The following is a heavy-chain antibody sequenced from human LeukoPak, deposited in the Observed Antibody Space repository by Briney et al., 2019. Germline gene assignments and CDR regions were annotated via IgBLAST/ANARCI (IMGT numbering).Heavy chain of an antibody. D-gene: IGHD4-17*01. Sequence: PSETLSLTCAVSGGSFSGYYWTWIRQPPGEGLEWIGEINHSGSANYNPSLKSRVTISLDTSKNRFSLKLSSVTAADTAVYYCARGQGTVTTHWGQGTLVTVSS. V-gene: IGHV4-34*01. CDR3: ARGQGTVTTH. CDR2: INHSGSA. J-gene: IGHJ4*02. CDR1: GGSFSGYY.